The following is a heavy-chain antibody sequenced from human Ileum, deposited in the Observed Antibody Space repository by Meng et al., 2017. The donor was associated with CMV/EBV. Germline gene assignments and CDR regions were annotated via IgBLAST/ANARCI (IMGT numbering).Heavy chain of an antibody. J-gene: IGHJ5*02. CDR1: GVTFKTAW. CDR3: TPADPGPWSPVS. D-gene: IGHD3-10*01. Sequence: RVVQFGGGLGKPGESLTLSCAVSGVTFKTAWISWVRQAPGRGLEWVGRIISEIDGAATDYAAPVKGRFTVSRDDSKNMVYLQMTGLKTEDTAVYYCTPADPGPWSPVSWGQGTLVTVSS. V-gene: IGHV3-15*01. CDR2: IISEIDGAAT.